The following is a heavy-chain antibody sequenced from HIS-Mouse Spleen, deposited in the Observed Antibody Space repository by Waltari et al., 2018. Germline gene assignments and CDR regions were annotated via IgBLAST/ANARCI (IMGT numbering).Heavy chain of an antibody. Sequence: QVQLVESGGGVVQPGRSLRLSCAASGFTFSSYAMHWVRQAPGKGVEWVAVISYDGSNKYYADSVKGRFIISRDNSKNTLYLQMNSLRAEDTAVYYCARSPGLGKFDYWGQGTLVTVSS. D-gene: IGHD7-27*01. CDR3: ARSPGLGKFDY. J-gene: IGHJ4*02. CDR2: ISYDGSNK. V-gene: IGHV3-30-3*01. CDR1: GFTFSSYA.